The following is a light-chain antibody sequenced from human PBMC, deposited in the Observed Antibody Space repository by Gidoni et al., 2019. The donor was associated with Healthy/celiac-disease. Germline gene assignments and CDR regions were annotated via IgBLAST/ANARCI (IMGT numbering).Light chain of an antibody. V-gene: IGLV3-1*01. J-gene: IGLJ2*01. CDR2: QDS. CDR1: KLWDKY. CDR3: QAWDSSTVV. Sequence: SYERTQPPSVSVSPGQTAIITCSGDKLWDKYACWYQQKPCQSPVLVIYQDSKRPSGIPERFSGSNSGNTATLTISGTQAMDEADYYCQAWDSSTVVFGGGTKLTVL.